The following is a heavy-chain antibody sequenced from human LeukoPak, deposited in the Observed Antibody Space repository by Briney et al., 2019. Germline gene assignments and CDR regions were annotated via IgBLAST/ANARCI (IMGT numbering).Heavy chain of an antibody. D-gene: IGHD6-13*01. V-gene: IGHV4-59*01. Sequence: MASETLSLTCTVSGGPIRSYYWSWMRQPPGKGLEWIGNIHYSESTNFNPSLKSRVAIAVDTSKNQFSLSMRSVTAADTAVYYCARVSAAGMEFHYGVDVWGQGTTVFVSS. CDR1: GGPIRSYY. CDR2: IHYSEST. CDR3: ARVSAAGMEFHYGVDV. J-gene: IGHJ6*02.